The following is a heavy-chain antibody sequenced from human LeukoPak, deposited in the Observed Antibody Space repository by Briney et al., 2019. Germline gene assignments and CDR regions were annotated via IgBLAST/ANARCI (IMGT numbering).Heavy chain of an antibody. Sequence: TGGSLRLSCAASGFTFSSYAMSWVRQAPGKGLEWVSAISGSGGSTYYADSVKGRFTISRDNAKNALYLQMNSLRADDTAVYYCTRDREQEPTYDYWGQGALVTASS. CDR1: GFTFSSYA. D-gene: IGHD6-13*01. CDR2: ISGSGGST. V-gene: IGHV3-23*01. CDR3: TRDREQEPTYDY. J-gene: IGHJ4*02.